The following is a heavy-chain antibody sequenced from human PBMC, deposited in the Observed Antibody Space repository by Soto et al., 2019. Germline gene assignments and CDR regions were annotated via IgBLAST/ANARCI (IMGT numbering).Heavy chain of an antibody. CDR2: INPDKDDR. CDR1: GYKFINYF. CDR3: ARELGPTDSVRLDV. J-gene: IGHJ6*02. Sequence: QVQLVQSGAEVKKPGASVKVSCKASGYKFINYFISWVRQAPGQGLEWMRWINPDKDDRKYAEKFQGRVTMTTDTFTSTAYMELGNLRFDDTAVYYCARELGPTDSVRLDVWGQGTTVTISS. D-gene: IGHD3-10*02. V-gene: IGHV1-18*04.